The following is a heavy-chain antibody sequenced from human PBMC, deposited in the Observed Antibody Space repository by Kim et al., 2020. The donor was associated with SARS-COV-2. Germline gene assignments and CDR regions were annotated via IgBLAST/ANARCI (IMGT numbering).Heavy chain of an antibody. CDR1: GGTFSNYA. CDR2: IIPMFGRP. J-gene: IGHJ3*02. Sequence: SVKVSCKASGGTFSNYAISWVRQAPGQGLEWMGGIIPMFGRPDYAQRFQGRVTITADESTSTIYMDLSSLGFDDTAVYYCARASGPPYYYDSTSFSSPFNIWGQGTVVTVSP. D-gene: IGHD3-22*01. V-gene: IGHV1-69*13. CDR3: ARASGPPYYYDSTSFSSPFNI.